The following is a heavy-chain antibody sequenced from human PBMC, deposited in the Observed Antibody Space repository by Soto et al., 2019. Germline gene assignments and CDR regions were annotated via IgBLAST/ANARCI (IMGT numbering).Heavy chain of an antibody. V-gene: IGHV1-69*01. Sequence: QVQLVQSGAEVKKPGSAVKVSCKASGGTFSSYAISWVRQAPGQGLEWMGGIIPISGTTNYAQKFQGRVTITADESTSTAYMELSSLRSEDTAVYYCARSQGSSTSLDIYYCYYYGIDVWGQGTTVTVSS. CDR3: ARSQGSSTSLDIYYCYYYGIDV. CDR1: GGTFSSYA. J-gene: IGHJ6*02. CDR2: IIPISGTT. D-gene: IGHD2-2*01.